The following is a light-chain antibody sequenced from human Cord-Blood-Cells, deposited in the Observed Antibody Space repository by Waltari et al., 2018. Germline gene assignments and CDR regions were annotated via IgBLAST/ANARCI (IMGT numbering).Light chain of an antibody. Sequence: DIQMTKSPSSLSASVGDQVTITCRASPSISSYLNWYQQKPGKAPKLLIYAASSLQSGVPSRFSGSGSGTDFTLTISSLQPEDFATYYCQQSYSTPLTFGGGTKVEIK. V-gene: IGKV1-39*01. J-gene: IGKJ4*01. CDR3: QQSYSTPLT. CDR2: AAS. CDR1: PSISSY.